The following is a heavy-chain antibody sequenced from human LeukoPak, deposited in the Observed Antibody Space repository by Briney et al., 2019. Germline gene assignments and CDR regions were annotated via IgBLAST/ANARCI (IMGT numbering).Heavy chain of an antibody. Sequence: SETLSLTCTVSGGSISSGDYYWSWIRQPPGKGLEWIGYIYYSGSTYYNPSLKSRVTISVDTSKNQFSLKLSSVTAADTAVYYCAREGGSGSYFSGYWGQGTLVTVSS. J-gene: IGHJ4*02. CDR2: IYYSGST. V-gene: IGHV4-30-4*08. CDR1: GGSISSGDYY. D-gene: IGHD1-26*01. CDR3: AREGGSGSYFSGY.